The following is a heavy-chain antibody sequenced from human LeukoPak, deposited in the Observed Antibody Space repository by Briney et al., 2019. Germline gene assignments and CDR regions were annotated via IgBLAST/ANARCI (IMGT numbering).Heavy chain of an antibody. CDR1: GFTFSSYG. CDR3: AKDSTPTLRYFDWLPDYYYYYGMDV. J-gene: IGHJ6*02. Sequence: GGSLRLSCAASGFTFSSYGMHWVRQAPGKGLEWVAVISYDGSNKYYADSVKGRFTIFRDNSKNTLYLQMNSLRAEDTAVYYCAKDSTPTLRYFDWLPDYYYYYGMDVWGQGTTVTVSS. V-gene: IGHV3-30*18. CDR2: ISYDGSNK. D-gene: IGHD3-9*01.